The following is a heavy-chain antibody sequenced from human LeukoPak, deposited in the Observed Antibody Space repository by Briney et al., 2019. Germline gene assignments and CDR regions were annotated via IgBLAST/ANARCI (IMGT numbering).Heavy chain of an antibody. J-gene: IGHJ4*02. CDR3: ARVEGIYDILTGYYY. V-gene: IGHV4-34*01. Sequence: SETLSLTCAVYGGSFSGHYWSWIRQPPGKGLEWIGEINHSGNTNYNPSLKSRVTISVDTPKNQLSLKLSSVTAADTAVYYCARVEGIYDILTGYYYWGQGTLVTVSS. CDR1: GGSFSGHY. D-gene: IGHD3-9*01. CDR2: INHSGNT.